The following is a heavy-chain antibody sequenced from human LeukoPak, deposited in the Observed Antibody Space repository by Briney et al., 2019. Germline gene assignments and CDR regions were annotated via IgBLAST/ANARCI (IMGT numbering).Heavy chain of an antibody. CDR3: ARERKTGRDGYNSFDY. J-gene: IGHJ4*02. CDR2: VIPNSGGT. D-gene: IGHD5-24*01. Sequence: GASLKVSCKASGYTFTGYYMRWVRQAPGQGREWMGWVIPNSGGTNYDQKFQGRVTTTRDTSISTAYMELSRLRSDDTAVYYCARERKTGRDGYNSFDYWGQGTLVTVSS. V-gene: IGHV1-2*02. CDR1: GYTFTGYY.